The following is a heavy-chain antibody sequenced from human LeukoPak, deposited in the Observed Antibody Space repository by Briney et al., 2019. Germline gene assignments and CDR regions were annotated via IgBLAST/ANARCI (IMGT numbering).Heavy chain of an antibody. CDR3: AKVHTSSWGFFEV. Sequence: PGGSLRLSCAASGFTFKTYGLHWVRQAPGKGLEWVAFIRNDGSTKYCADSVKGRFTISRDNSKNTLYLDMNSLTIEETAVYYCAKVHTSSWGFFEVWGRGAPVTVSS. D-gene: IGHD6-13*01. V-gene: IGHV3-30*02. CDR2: IRNDGSTK. J-gene: IGHJ2*01. CDR1: GFTFKTYG.